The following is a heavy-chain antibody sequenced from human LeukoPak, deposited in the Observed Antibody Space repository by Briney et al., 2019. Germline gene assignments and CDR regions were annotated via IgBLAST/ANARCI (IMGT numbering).Heavy chain of an antibody. Sequence: ASVSVSCTASGYTFTSYGISWVRQAPGQGLEWMGWISAYNGNTNYAQKLQGRVTMTTDTSTSTAYMELRSLRSDDTAVYYCAREKVVPAATVYYYYGMDVWGQGTTVTVSS. D-gene: IGHD2-2*01. CDR1: GYTFTSYG. CDR3: AREKVVPAATVYYYYGMDV. V-gene: IGHV1-18*01. J-gene: IGHJ6*02. CDR2: ISAYNGNT.